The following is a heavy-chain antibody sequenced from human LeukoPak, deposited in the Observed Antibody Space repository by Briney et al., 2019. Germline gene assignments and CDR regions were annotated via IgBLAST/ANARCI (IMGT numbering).Heavy chain of an antibody. Sequence: ASVKVSCKASGYTFTSYDINWVRQATGQGLEWMGWMNPNSGNTGYAQKFQGRVTMTRNTSISTAYMELSSLRSEDTAVYYCARGLYYDSSGSEGYYMDVWGKGTTVTVSS. CDR3: ARGLYYDSSGSEGYYMDV. CDR1: GYTFTSYD. J-gene: IGHJ6*03. CDR2: MNPNSGNT. D-gene: IGHD3-22*01. V-gene: IGHV1-8*01.